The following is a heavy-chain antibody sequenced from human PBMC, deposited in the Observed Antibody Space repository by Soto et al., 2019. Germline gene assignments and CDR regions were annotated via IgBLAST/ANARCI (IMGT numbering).Heavy chain of an antibody. J-gene: IGHJ6*02. CDR2: LYWDDDQ. Sequence: QVTLKESGPTLVKPTQTLTLTCTVSGLSLRTTGVGVGWVRQPPGKALEWLALLYWDDDQRYSPSLRSRLTTPKDTPEKQVVLTMTNMDTVDTATYYCVQSRCGGDCLEIYSSHAYNGLDVWGQGTTVTVSS. V-gene: IGHV2-5*02. D-gene: IGHD2-21*02. CDR3: VQSRCGGDCLEIYSSHAYNGLDV. CDR1: GLSLRTTGVG.